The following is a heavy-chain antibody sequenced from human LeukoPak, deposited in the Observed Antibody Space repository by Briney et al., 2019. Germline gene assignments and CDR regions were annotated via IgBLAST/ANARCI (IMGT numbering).Heavy chain of an antibody. J-gene: IGHJ4*02. CDR1: GFIFSSYW. D-gene: IGHD6-13*01. V-gene: IGHV3-74*01. CDR2: INSDGSIT. Sequence: PGGSLRLSCAASGFIFSSYWMHWVRQAPGKGLVWVSRINSDGSITSYADSVKGRFAISRDNAKNTPYLQMNSLRAEDTAVYYCTRDSSSTLGYWGQGTLVTVSS. CDR3: TRDSSSTLGY.